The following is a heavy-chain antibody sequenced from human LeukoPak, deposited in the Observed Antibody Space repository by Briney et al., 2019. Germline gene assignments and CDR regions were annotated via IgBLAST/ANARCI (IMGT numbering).Heavy chain of an antibody. Sequence: ASVKVSCKVSGYTLTELSMHWVRQAPGKGLEWMGGSDPEDGETIYAQKFQGRVTMTEDTSTDTAYMELSSLRSEDTAVYYCATDRSEYYDSSGPSGFDPWGQGTLVTVSS. D-gene: IGHD3-22*01. J-gene: IGHJ5*02. V-gene: IGHV1-24*01. CDR1: GYTLTELS. CDR2: SDPEDGET. CDR3: ATDRSEYYDSSGPSGFDP.